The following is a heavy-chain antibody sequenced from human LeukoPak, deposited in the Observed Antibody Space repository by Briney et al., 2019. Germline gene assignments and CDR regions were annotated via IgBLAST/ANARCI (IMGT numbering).Heavy chain of an antibody. V-gene: IGHV5-51*01. CDR1: GYSFTSYW. CDR2: IYPGDSDT. CDR3: ARQRGEGYYGSGSYYNVDY. D-gene: IGHD3-10*01. Sequence: GESLKISCKGSGYSFTSYWIGWVRQMPGKGLEWMGIIYPGDSDTRYSPSFQGQVTISADKSITTAYLQWSSLKASDTAMYYCARQRGEGYYGSGSYYNVDYWGQGTPVTVSS. J-gene: IGHJ4*02.